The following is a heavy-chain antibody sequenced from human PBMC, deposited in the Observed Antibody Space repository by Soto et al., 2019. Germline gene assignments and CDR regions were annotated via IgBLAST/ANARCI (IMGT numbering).Heavy chain of an antibody. D-gene: IGHD1-26*01. J-gene: IGHJ4*02. CDR2: IYYSGST. CDR1: GGSISSSSYY. V-gene: IGHV4-39*01. CDR3: AKVKDVGAITLFDY. Sequence: TLSLTCTVSGGSISSSSYYWGWIRQPPGKGLEWIGSIYYSGSTYYNPSLKSRVTISVDTSKNQFSLKLSSVTAADTAVYYCAKVKDVGAITLFDYRAQGTPVTGSS.